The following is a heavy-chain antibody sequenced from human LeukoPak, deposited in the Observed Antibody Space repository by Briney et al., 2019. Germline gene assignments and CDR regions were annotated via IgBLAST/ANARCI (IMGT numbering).Heavy chain of an antibody. CDR3: ARESTAVAGTGWFDP. V-gene: IGHV1-69*04. CDR1: GGTFSSYA. Sequence: GASVTLSCKASGGTFSSYAISWVRQAPGQGLEWMGRIIPILGIANYAQKFQGRLTITADKSTSTAYMELSSLRSEDTAVYYCARESTAVAGTGWFDPWGHGNLCTVSS. D-gene: IGHD6-19*01. J-gene: IGHJ5*02. CDR2: IIPILGIA.